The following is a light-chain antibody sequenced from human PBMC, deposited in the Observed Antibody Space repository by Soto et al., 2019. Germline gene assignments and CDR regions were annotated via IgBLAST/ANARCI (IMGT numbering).Light chain of an antibody. J-gene: IGKJ5*01. CDR3: QQRSDSIT. Sequence: EIVLTQSPYTLSFSPWERSTLSFWASHSVTTHLAWFQQRPGQTPRLLIYDASTRAPGIPARFSGRGTGADFTLTISSLEPEDFAVYYCQQRSDSITFGQGTRLEIK. CDR2: DAS. V-gene: IGKV3-11*01. CDR1: HSVTTH.